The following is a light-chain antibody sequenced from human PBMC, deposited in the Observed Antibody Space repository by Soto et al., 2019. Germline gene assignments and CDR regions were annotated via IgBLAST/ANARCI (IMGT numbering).Light chain of an antibody. J-gene: IGKJ2*01. V-gene: IGKV1-5*03. CDR2: EAS. Sequence: DIQMTQSPSTLSASVGDRVTITCRASQSINHWLAWYQQKPGKAPKLLIYEASSLLSGVPSRFRGSGSGTEFTLTISSLQPDDFADYYFQQYDSESSTFGQGTKLDI. CDR3: QQYDSESST. CDR1: QSINHW.